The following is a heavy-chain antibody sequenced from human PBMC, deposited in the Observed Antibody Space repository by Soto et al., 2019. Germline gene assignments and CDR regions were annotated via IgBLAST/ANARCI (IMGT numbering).Heavy chain of an antibody. CDR3: ARVPGVVVSADDAFDN. CDR2: IYHSGSA. Sequence: QVQLQESGPGLVKPSGTLSLTCAVSGGSVSSSNWWSWVRQSPGKGLEWMGKIYHSGSAHYNPSLKSRAPKSLDQSKNQVSPRLASGAAADTAGYYCARVPGVVVSADDAFDNWGPGKRVIVSS. CDR1: GGSVSSSNW. D-gene: IGHD2-21*02. J-gene: IGHJ3*02. V-gene: IGHV4-4*02.